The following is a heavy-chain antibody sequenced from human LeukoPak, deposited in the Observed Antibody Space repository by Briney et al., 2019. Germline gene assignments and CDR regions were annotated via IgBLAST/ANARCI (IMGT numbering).Heavy chain of an antibody. CDR1: GFTFSSYA. CDR3: AKATKWELIPRRRPFDY. CDR2: ISGSGGST. J-gene: IGHJ4*02. D-gene: IGHD1-26*01. V-gene: IGHV3-23*01. Sequence: GGSLRLSCAASGFTFSSYAMSWVRQAPGKGLEWVSAISGSGGSTYYADSVKGRFTISRDNSKNTLYLQMNSLRAEDTAVYYCAKATKWELIPRRRPFDYWGQGTLVTVSS.